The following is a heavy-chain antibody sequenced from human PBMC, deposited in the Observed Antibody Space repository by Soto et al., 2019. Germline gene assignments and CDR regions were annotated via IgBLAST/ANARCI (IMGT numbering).Heavy chain of an antibody. V-gene: IGHV3-30-3*01. CDR1: GFTFSSYA. CDR2: ISYDGSNK. D-gene: IGHD3-22*01. CDR3: AREGGDSSGYYRAFDY. J-gene: IGHJ4*02. Sequence: XGSLRLSCAASGFTFSSYAMHWVRQAPGKGLEWVAVISYDGSNKYYADSVKGRFTISRDNSKNTLYLQMNSPRAEDTAVYYCAREGGDSSGYYRAFDYWGQGTLVTVSS.